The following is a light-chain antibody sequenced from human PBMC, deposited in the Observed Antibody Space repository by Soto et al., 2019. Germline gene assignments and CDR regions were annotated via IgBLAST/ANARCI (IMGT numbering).Light chain of an antibody. Sequence: ETVLTQSPATLSLSPGETATVSCRASQSIGSHLAWYQQKPGQAPRLLFFETSKRATGIPARFSGGGSGTDFTLTISSLEPEDFAVYYCQQTYSPPATFGQGTKVEIK. V-gene: IGKV3-11*01. CDR1: QSIGSH. CDR2: ETS. CDR3: QQTYSPPAT. J-gene: IGKJ1*01.